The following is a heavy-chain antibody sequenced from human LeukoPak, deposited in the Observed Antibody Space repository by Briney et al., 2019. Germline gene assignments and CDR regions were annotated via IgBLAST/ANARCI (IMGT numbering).Heavy chain of an antibody. D-gene: IGHD3-10*01. CDR1: GFTFSSYS. CDR2: ISSSSSYI. J-gene: IGHJ4*02. Sequence: PGGSLRLSCAASGFTFSSYSMNWVRQAPGKGLEWVSSISSSSSYIYYADSVKGRFTISRDNAKNSLYLQMNSLRAEDTAVYYCARERVYYYGSGSYSHGFDYWGQGTLVTVSS. CDR3: ARERVYYYGSGSYSHGFDY. V-gene: IGHV3-21*01.